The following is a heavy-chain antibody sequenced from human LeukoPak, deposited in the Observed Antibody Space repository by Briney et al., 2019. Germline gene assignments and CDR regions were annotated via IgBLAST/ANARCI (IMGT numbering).Heavy chain of an antibody. CDR1: GFTFSSYA. V-gene: IGHV3-23*01. Sequence: GGSLRLSCAASGFTFSSYAMSWVRQAPGKGLEWVSAISGSGGSTHYADSVKGRFTISRDNSKNTLYLQMNSLRAEDTAVYYCAKSTNDSSGYYRYWGQGTLVTVSS. D-gene: IGHD3-22*01. CDR3: AKSTNDSSGYYRY. J-gene: IGHJ4*02. CDR2: ISGSGGST.